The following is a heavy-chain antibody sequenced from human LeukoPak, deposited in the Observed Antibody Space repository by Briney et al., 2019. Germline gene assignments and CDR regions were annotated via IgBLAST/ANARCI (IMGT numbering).Heavy chain of an antibody. Sequence: SVKVSCKASGYTLTSYYIHWVRQAPGQWLEWMGRINPNSGGTNYARKFQGRVTMTRDTSITTAYMELSGLRSDDTAVYSCARVSSPLQYNWFDPWGQGTLVTVSS. CDR3: ARVSSPLQYNWFDP. D-gene: IGHD6-6*01. J-gene: IGHJ5*02. CDR2: INPNSGGT. V-gene: IGHV1-2*06. CDR1: GYTLTSYY.